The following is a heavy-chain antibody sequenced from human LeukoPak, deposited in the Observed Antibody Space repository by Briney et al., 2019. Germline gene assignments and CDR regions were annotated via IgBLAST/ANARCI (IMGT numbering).Heavy chain of an antibody. CDR1: AYTLSGYY. V-gene: IGHV1-2*02. J-gene: IGHJ4*02. CDR2: INPKSGVT. CDR3: ARRIAVAGSPVYYFDY. Sequence: GAPVKVSCKASAYTLSGYYMHWVRQAPGQGLEWMGWINPKSGVTNYAQKFQGRVTMTWDTSINTTCMERSRLRSDDTAVYYCARRIAVAGSPVYYFDYWGQGTLVAVSS. D-gene: IGHD6-19*01.